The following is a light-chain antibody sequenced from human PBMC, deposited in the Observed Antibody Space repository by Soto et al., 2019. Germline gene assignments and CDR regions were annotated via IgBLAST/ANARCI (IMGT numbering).Light chain of an antibody. CDR2: GAS. J-gene: IGKJ5*01. Sequence: IVLPQYPGTLSLSPGKRATLSCRAIQSVSSSYLAWYQQKPGQAPRLLIYGASTRATGSPARFSGSGSGTEFTLTISSLQSEDFAVYYCQQRSNWPPITFGQGTRLET. V-gene: IGKV3D-20*02. CDR1: QSVSSSY. CDR3: QQRSNWPPIT.